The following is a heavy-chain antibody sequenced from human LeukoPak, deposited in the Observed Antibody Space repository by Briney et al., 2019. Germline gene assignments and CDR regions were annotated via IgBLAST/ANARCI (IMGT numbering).Heavy chain of an antibody. CDR3: CGGSGTYYNFDY. D-gene: IGHD3-10*01. J-gene: IGHJ4*02. V-gene: IGHV4-31*03. CDR1: GDSITSRDYS. CDR2: ISYTGNT. Sequence: SETLSLTCTVSGDSITSRDYSWTWIRQRPGKALEWVGYISYTGNTYYNPSLRSRLNISIDTSKNQFSLRLSSATAADTAVYYCCGGSGTYYNFDYWGQGTLLTASS.